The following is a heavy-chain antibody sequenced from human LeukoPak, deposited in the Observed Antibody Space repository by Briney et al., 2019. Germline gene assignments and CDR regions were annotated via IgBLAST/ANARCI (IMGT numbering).Heavy chain of an antibody. V-gene: IGHV1-8*01. J-gene: IGHJ5*02. CDR1: GYTFTSYD. Sequence: ASVKVSCKASGYTFTSYDINWVRQATGQGLEWMGWMNPNSGNTGYAQKFQGRVTMTRNKSISTAYMELSSMRSEDTAVYYCARGTPSSSWYNGYNRFDPRGQGTLVTVSS. D-gene: IGHD6-13*01. CDR2: MNPNSGNT. CDR3: ARGTPSSSWYNGYNRFDP.